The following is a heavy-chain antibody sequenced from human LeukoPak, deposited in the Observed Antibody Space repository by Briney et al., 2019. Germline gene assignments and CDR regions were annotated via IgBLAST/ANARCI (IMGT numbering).Heavy chain of an antibody. J-gene: IGHJ6*03. CDR3: ASRSTVTTPYYYYMDV. CDR1: GFTFSDYY. CDR2: ISSSGSTI. D-gene: IGHD4-11*01. Sequence: PGGSLRLSCAASGFTFSDYYMSWIRQAPGKWLEWVSYISSSGSTIYYADSVKGRFTISRDNAKNSLYLQMNSLRAEDTAVYYCASRSTVTTPYYYYMDVWGKGTTVTVSS. V-gene: IGHV3-11*04.